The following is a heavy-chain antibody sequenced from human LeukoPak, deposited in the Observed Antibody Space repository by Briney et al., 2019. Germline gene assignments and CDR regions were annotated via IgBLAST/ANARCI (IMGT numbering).Heavy chain of an antibody. CDR3: AKGLGGGYDYYGMDV. CDR1: GFTFSSYA. Sequence: GGSLRLSCAASGFTFSSYAMSWVRQAPGKGLEWVSAICGSGGSTYYADPVKGRFTISRDTYKNTLYLQINSLRAEDTAVYYCAKGLGGGYDYYGMDVWSQGTTVTVSS. D-gene: IGHD3-16*01. J-gene: IGHJ6*02. V-gene: IGHV3-23*01. CDR2: ICGSGGST.